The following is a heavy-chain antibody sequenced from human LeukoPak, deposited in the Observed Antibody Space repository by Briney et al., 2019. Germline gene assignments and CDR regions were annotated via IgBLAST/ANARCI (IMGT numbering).Heavy chain of an antibody. CDR3: ARDKRYYYGSGSYLDY. CDR1: GFTFSSYA. J-gene: IGHJ4*02. D-gene: IGHD3-10*01. Sequence: GGSLRLSCAASGFTFSSYAMHWVRQAPGKGLEWVAVISYDGSNKYYADSVKGRFTISRDNSKNTLYLQMNSLRAEDTAVYYCARDKRYYYGSGSYLDYWGQGT. V-gene: IGHV3-30-3*01. CDR2: ISYDGSNK.